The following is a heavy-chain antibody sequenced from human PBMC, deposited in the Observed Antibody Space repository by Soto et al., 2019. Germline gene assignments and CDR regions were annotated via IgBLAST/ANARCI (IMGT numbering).Heavy chain of an antibody. CDR3: ATLNDYGDIYFDF. Sequence: EVRLVESGGGLIQPGGSLRLSCAASGLTFSRHSMNWVRQAPGKGLEWVSYISKTGDTIYYADSVKGRFTISRDNAKNSVNLQMNSLSAEDTAVYYCATLNDYGDIYFDFWGQGTLVTVSS. CDR2: ISKTGDTI. J-gene: IGHJ4*02. CDR1: GLTFSRHS. D-gene: IGHD4-17*01. V-gene: IGHV3-48*01.